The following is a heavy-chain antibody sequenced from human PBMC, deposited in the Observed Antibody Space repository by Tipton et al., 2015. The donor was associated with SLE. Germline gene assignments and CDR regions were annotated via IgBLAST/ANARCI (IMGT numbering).Heavy chain of an antibody. CDR3: ARQGVGDSFDI. J-gene: IGHJ3*02. V-gene: IGHV5-10-1*01. D-gene: IGHD3-16*01. CDR1: GYSFTSYW. Sequence: SLRLSCKGSGYSFTSYWISWVRQMPGKGLEWMGRIDHSDSYTNYSPSFQGHVTISADKSIRTAYLQWSSLKASDTAMYYCARQGVGDSFDIWGEGTMVTVSS. CDR2: IDHSDSYT.